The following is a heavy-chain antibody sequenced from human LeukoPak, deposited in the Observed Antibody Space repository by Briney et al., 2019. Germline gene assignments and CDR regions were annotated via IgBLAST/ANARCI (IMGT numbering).Heavy chain of an antibody. Sequence: SLTLYLTCTVSIGSISSGSYYWSWIRQPAGKGLEWIGRIYTSGSTNYNPSLKSRVTISVDTSKNQFSLKLSSVTAADTAVYYCARGAWGSGSYYFDPWGQGTLVTVSS. V-gene: IGHV4-61*02. D-gene: IGHD3-10*01. J-gene: IGHJ5*02. CDR3: ARGAWGSGSYYFDP. CDR1: IGSISSGSYY. CDR2: IYTSGST.